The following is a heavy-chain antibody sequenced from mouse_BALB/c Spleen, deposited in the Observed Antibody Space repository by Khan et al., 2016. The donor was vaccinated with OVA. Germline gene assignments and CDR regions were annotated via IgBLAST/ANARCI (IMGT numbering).Heavy chain of an antibody. Sequence: VQLQESGPGLVAPSQSLSITCSVSGFSLTSYGVSWVRQPPGKGLEWLGVMWGDGSTNYHSALISRLIISKDNSKNQVFLKLNSLQTDDTASYYCAKFTPDYYSMDYWGQGTSVTVSS. J-gene: IGHJ4*01. CDR1: GFSLTSYG. CDR3: AKFTPDYYSMDY. V-gene: IGHV2-3*01. CDR2: MWGDGST. D-gene: IGHD1-1*01.